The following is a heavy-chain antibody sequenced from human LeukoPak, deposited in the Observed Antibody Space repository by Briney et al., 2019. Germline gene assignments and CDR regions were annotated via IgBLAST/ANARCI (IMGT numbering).Heavy chain of an antibody. D-gene: IGHD3-10*01. CDR1: GFTFSSYG. V-gene: IGHV3-30*03. CDR2: ISYDGSNK. J-gene: IGHJ4*02. CDR3: ARERGVGGSGTLDY. Sequence: GGSLRLSCAASGFTFSSYGMHWVRQAPGKGLEWVAVISYDGSNKYYADSVKGRFTISRDNSKNTLYLQMNSLRAEDTAVYYCARERGVGGSGTLDYWGQGTLVAVSS.